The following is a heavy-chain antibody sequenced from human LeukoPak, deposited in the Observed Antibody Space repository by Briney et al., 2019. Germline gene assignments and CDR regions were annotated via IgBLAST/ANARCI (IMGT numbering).Heavy chain of an antibody. CDR1: GGSIRSHY. D-gene: IGHD3-22*01. J-gene: IGHJ4*02. Sequence: SETLSLTCTVSGGSIRSHYWSWIRQPPGKGLEWIGYIHYTGGTNSNPSLKSRVTISVDTSKNQVSLKLGSVTVADTAMYFCARDPYLDTSGSFADYFDSWGQGTLVTVSS. CDR3: ARDPYLDTSGSFADYFDS. V-gene: IGHV4-59*11. CDR2: IHYTGGT.